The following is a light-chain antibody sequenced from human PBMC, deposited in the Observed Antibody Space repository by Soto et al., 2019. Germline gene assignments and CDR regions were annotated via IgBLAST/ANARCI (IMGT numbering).Light chain of an antibody. Sequence: QSALTQPASVSGSHGQSITISCTGTSSDVGSHNFVSWYQQRPGKAPKLMIFEVTKRPSGVSNRFSASKSGNTASLTISGVQPEDEADYYCCSYAGSTTWVFGGGTKLTVL. CDR3: CSYAGSTTWV. J-gene: IGLJ3*02. V-gene: IGLV2-23*02. CDR2: EVT. CDR1: SSDVGSHNF.